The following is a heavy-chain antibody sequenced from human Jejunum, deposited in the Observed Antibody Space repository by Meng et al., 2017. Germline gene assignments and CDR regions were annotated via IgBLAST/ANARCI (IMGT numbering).Heavy chain of an antibody. V-gene: IGHV3-74*01. Sequence: GESLKISCVASGFTFSSYWMHWVRQAPGKGLVWVSRINSDGSSTSYADSVKGRFTISRDNTKNTLYLQINSLRDEDTAVYYCARARSWYTYDAFDIWGQGTMVTVSS. CDR3: ARARSWYTYDAFDI. D-gene: IGHD6-13*01. J-gene: IGHJ3*02. CDR2: INSDGSST. CDR1: GFTFSSYW.